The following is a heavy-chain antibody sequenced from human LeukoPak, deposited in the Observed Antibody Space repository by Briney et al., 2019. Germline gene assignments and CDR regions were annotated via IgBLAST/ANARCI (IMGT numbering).Heavy chain of an antibody. D-gene: IGHD2-15*01. V-gene: IGHV3-7*01. Sequence: GGSLRLSWTAAGFNFGTYWMSWVRQSPEKGLEFVANIKYDDTVKNYVDSVKGRFTISRDNPSNSVYLQMDSLRPEDTALYYYARDPDSSAFDYWGQGAQVTVSS. J-gene: IGHJ4*02. CDR1: GFNFGTYW. CDR3: ARDPDSSAFDY. CDR2: IKYDDTVK.